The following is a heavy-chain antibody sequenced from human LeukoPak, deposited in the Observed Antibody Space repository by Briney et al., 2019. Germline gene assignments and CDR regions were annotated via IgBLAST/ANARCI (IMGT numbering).Heavy chain of an antibody. D-gene: IGHD6-25*01. CDR2: ITSDGSGT. CDR1: GFTFSSYW. CDR3: VRSVGYPDY. J-gene: IGHJ4*02. Sequence: PGGSLRLSCAASGFTFSSYWMHWVRQAPGQGLVWVSRITSDGSGTAYADSVKGRFTISRDDAKNTLYLQINSLRAEDTAVYYCVRSVGYPDYWGQGTLVTVSS. V-gene: IGHV3-74*01.